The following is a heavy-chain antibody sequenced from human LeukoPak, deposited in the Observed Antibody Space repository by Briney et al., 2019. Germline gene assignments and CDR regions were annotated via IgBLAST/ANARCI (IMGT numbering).Heavy chain of an antibody. J-gene: IGHJ6*03. D-gene: IGHD6-19*01. Sequence: SETLSLTCAVSGYSISSGYYWSWIRQPPGKGLEWIGEINHSGSTNYNPSLKSRVTISVDTSKNQFSLKLSSVTAADTAVYYCAGGAVAGTGYYYMDVWGKGTTVTVSS. CDR1: GYSISSGYY. CDR2: INHSGST. V-gene: IGHV4-34*01. CDR3: AGGAVAGTGYYYMDV.